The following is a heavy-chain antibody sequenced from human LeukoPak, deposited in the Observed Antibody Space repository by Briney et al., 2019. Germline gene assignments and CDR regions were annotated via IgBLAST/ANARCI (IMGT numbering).Heavy chain of an antibody. J-gene: IGHJ3*02. CDR2: INWNGGST. CDR1: GFTFDDYG. V-gene: IGHV3-20*04. D-gene: IGHD3-22*01. CDR3: ARDRYQSGYYDSNSAFDI. Sequence: GGSLRLSCAASGFTFDDYGMSWVRQAPGKGLEWVSGINWNGGSTGYADSVKGRFTISRGNAKNSLYLQMNSLRAEDTALYYCARDRYQSGYYDSNSAFDIWGQGTMVTVSS.